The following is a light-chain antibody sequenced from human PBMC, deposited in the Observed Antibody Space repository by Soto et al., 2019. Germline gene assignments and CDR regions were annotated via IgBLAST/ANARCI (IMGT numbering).Light chain of an antibody. Sequence: EIVLTQSPATLSVSPGERATLSCRAGQSVSSNLAWYQQKPGQAPRLLIYGASSRATGIPDRFSGSGSGTDFTLTISRLEPEDFAVYYCQQYGSSLRFGGGTKVDIK. CDR2: GAS. V-gene: IGKV3-20*01. J-gene: IGKJ4*01. CDR1: QSVSSN. CDR3: QQYGSSLR.